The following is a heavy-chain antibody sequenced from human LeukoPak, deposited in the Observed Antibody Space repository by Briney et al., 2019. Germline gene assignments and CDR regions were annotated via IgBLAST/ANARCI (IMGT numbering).Heavy chain of an antibody. V-gene: IGHV1-69*05. CDR3: ASHHDYGGKAFDY. CDR2: IIPIFGTA. D-gene: IGHD4-23*01. J-gene: IGHJ4*02. CDR1: GGTFSSYA. Sequence: GASVKVSCKASGGTFSSYAISWVRQAPGQGLEWMGGIIPIFGTANYAQKFQGRVTITTDESTSTAYMELSSLRSEDTAVYYCASHHDYGGKAFDYWGQGTLVTVSS.